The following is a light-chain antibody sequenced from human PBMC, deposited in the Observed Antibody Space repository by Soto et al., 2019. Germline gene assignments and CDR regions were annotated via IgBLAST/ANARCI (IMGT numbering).Light chain of an antibody. CDR3: QQSYSTPRT. V-gene: IGKV1-39*01. CDR1: QSISSY. J-gene: IGKJ2*01. Sequence: DIQLTQSPSSLSASVGDRVTITCRASQSISSYLNWYQQKPGKAPKLLIYAASSLQSGVPSRFSGSGTGTDVTLTISSLQPEDFATYYCQQSYSTPRTFGQGTNLEIK. CDR2: AAS.